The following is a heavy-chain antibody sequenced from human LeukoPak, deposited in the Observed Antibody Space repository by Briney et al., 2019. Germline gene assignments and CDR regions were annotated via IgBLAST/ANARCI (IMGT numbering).Heavy chain of an antibody. D-gene: IGHD6-19*01. CDR2: ISYDGNNK. CDR1: GFTFSSYG. CDR3: AKGQWLALGDI. V-gene: IGHV3-30*18. J-gene: IGHJ3*02. Sequence: GGSLRLSCAASGFTFSSYGMHWVRQAPGKGLEWVAVISYDGNNKHYADSVKGRFTISRDNSKNTLYLQMNSLRAEDTAVYYCAKGQWLALGDIWGQGTMVTVSS.